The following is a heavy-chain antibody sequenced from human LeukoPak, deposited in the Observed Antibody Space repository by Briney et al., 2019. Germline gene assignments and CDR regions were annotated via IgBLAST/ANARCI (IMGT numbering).Heavy chain of an antibody. J-gene: IGHJ6*03. V-gene: IGHV1-2*02. CDR1: GYTFRDFY. CDR3: ARVAVMGNFRMDV. Sequence: ASVKVSCKASGYTFRDFYIHWVRQAPGQGLEWMGWINPKSGGTKYAQKFQGRVTMTRDTSISIVYMDLTTLRSDDTAVYYCARVAVMGNFRMDVWGKGTTVTVSS. CDR2: INPKSGGT. D-gene: IGHD2-8*01.